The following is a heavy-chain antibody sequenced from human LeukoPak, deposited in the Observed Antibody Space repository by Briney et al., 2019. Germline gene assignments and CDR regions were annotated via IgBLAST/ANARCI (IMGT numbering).Heavy chain of an antibody. CDR2: IRYDGSNK. CDR1: GFTFSSYG. CDR3: ARGSFNYYDSSGWFDY. D-gene: IGHD3-22*01. V-gene: IGHV3-30*02. Sequence: PGGSLRLSCAASGFTFSSYGMHWVRQAPGKGLEWVAFIRYDGSNKYYADSVKGRFTISRDNAKNTLYLQMNSLRAEDTAVYYCARGSFNYYDSSGWFDYWGQGTLVTVSS. J-gene: IGHJ4*02.